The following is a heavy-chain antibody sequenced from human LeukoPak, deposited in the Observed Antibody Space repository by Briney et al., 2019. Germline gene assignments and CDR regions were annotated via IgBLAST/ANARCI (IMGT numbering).Heavy chain of an antibody. D-gene: IGHD3-16*01. Sequence: SETLSLTCTVSGGSISSGGYYWSWIRQPPGKGLEWIGYIYHSGSTCYNPSLKSRVTISVDRSKNQFSLKLSSVTAADTAVYYCARVRTPYYFDYWGQGTLVTVSS. V-gene: IGHV4-30-2*01. CDR1: GGSISSGGYY. CDR3: ARVRTPYYFDY. CDR2: IYHSGST. J-gene: IGHJ4*02.